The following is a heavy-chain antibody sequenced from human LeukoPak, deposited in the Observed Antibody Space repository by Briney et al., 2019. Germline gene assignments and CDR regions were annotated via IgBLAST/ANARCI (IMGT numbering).Heavy chain of an antibody. CDR3: ACDSSGYGDFQH. CDR2: ISGSGGGT. D-gene: IGHD3-22*01. V-gene: IGHV3-23*01. J-gene: IGHJ1*01. CDR1: GFTFSSYS. Sequence: GALRLSWAASGFTFSSYSIGWGRQAPGEGVGWVSAISGSGGGTYYADSVKGRFTISRDNSKNTLYLHMNSLRAEDTAVYYCACDSSGYGDFQHWGQGTLVTVSS.